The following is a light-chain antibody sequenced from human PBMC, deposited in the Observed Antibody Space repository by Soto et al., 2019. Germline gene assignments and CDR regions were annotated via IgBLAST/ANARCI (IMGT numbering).Light chain of an antibody. CDR2: GAS. CDR1: QSVYNNY. V-gene: IGKV3-20*01. J-gene: IGKJ4*01. Sequence: EIVLTQSPGTVSLSPGERATLSCRASQSVYNNYIAWYQQSPSQAPRVLIYGASTRATGTPDRFSGSGSGTDFTFTISRLEPEDSAVYYCQQYGNSVTFGGGTKVEMK. CDR3: QQYGNSVT.